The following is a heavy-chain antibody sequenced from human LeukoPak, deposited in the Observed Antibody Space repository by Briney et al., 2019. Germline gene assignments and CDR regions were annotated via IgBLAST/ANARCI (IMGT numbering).Heavy chain of an antibody. J-gene: IGHJ2*01. V-gene: IGHV3-33*06. CDR1: GFTFKSYG. CDR2: IWYDGSNK. D-gene: IGHD1-26*01. CDR3: AKDKWELIYWYLDL. Sequence: GRSLRLSCVASGFTFKSYGMHWVRQAPGKGLEWVAIIWYDGSNKYYADFVKGRFTTSRDNPKNTLYLQMSSPRDEDTAVYYCAKDKWELIYWYLDLWGRGTQVTVSS.